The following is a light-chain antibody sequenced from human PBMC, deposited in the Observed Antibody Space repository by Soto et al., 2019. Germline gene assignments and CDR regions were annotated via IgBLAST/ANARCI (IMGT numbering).Light chain of an antibody. CDR1: QNVRTF. CDR3: QQYKSDST. V-gene: IGKV3-11*01. Sequence: EVVLTQSPATLSLSPGERATLSCRASQNVRTFLDWYQQKPGQAPRLLIYAASNRATGIPDRFSGSGSGTDFTLTISSLEPEDFATYYCQQYKSDSTFGQGTKLEVK. J-gene: IGKJ2*01. CDR2: AAS.